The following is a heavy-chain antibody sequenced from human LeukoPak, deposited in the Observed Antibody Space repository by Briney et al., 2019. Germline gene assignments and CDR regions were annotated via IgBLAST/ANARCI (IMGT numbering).Heavy chain of an antibody. D-gene: IGHD3-22*01. J-gene: IGHJ4*02. Sequence: GGSLRLSCAASGFTSSSYAMHWVRQAPGKGLEWVAVISYDGSNKYYADSVKGRFTISRDNSKNTLYLQMNSLRAEDTAVYYCARDYYDSSGCFDYWGQGTLVTVSS. CDR1: GFTSSSYA. CDR3: ARDYYDSSGCFDY. CDR2: ISYDGSNK. V-gene: IGHV3-30-3*01.